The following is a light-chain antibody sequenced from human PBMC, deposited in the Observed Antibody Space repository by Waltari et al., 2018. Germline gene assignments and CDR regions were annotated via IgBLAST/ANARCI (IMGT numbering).Light chain of an antibody. CDR2: GAS. CDR1: QSVGSN. Sequence: EIVMTQSPATLSVSPGERATLSCRASQSVGSNLAWYQQKPGQAPRLLIYGASTRATGIPARFSGSGSGTEFTLTISSLQSEDFAVYYCQQYDSLPWTFGQGTKVEIK. CDR3: QQYDSLPWT. V-gene: IGKV3-15*01. J-gene: IGKJ1*01.